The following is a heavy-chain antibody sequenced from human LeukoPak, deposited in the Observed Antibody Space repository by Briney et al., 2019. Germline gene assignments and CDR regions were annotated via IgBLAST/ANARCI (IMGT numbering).Heavy chain of an antibody. Sequence: ASVKVSCKASGGTFSSYAISWVRQAPGQGLEWMGGIIPIFGTANYAQKFQGRVTITADESTSTAYMELSSLRSEDTAVYYCASLGGMTTVIEGFDYWGQGTLVTVSS. CDR1: GGTFSSYA. V-gene: IGHV1-69*13. J-gene: IGHJ4*02. CDR2: IIPIFGTA. D-gene: IGHD4-11*01. CDR3: ASLGGMTTVIEGFDY.